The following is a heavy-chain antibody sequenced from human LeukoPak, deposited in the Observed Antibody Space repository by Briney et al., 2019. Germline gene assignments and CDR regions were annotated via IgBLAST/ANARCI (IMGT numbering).Heavy chain of an antibody. CDR2: ISGSGGST. CDR3: AKGPTYYYDSSGYHDY. D-gene: IGHD3-22*01. CDR1: GSTFSSYA. V-gene: IGHV3-23*01. Sequence: GGSLRLSCAASGSTFSSYAMSWVRQAPGKGLEWVSAISGSGGSTYYADSVKGRFTISRDNSKNTLYLQMNSLRAEDTAVYYCAKGPTYYYDSSGYHDYWGQGTLVTVSS. J-gene: IGHJ4*02.